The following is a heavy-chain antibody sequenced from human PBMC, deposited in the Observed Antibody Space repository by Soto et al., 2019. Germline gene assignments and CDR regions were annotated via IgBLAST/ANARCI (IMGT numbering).Heavy chain of an antibody. J-gene: IGHJ6*02. V-gene: IGHV3-30*18. Sequence: LRLSCAASGFTFSSYGMHWVRQAPGKGLEWVAVISYDGSNKYYADSVKGRFTISRDNSKNTLYLQMNSLRAEDTAVYYCAKDSIAPVAGTSYYYYYGMDVWGQGTTVTVSS. D-gene: IGHD6-19*01. CDR2: ISYDGSNK. CDR1: GFTFSSYG. CDR3: AKDSIAPVAGTSYYYYYGMDV.